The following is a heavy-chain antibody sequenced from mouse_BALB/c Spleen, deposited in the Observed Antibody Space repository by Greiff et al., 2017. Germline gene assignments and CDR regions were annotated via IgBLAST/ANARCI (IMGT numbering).Heavy chain of an antibody. D-gene: IGHD2-4*01. CDR1: GYTFTSYW. J-gene: IGHJ4*01. CDR2: INPSNGRT. V-gene: IGHV1S81*02. CDR3: ARRGITISYAMDY. Sequence: QVQLQQPGAELVKPGASVKLSCKASGYTFTSYWMHWVKQRPGQGLEWIGEINPSNGRTNYNEKFKSKATLTVDKSSSTAYMQLSSLTSEDSAVYYCARRGITISYAMDYWGQGTSVTVSS.